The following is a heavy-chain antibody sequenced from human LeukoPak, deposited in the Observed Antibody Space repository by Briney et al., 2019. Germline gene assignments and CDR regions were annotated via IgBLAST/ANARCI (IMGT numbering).Heavy chain of an antibody. CDR3: GRSPFYDRDFDY. CDR2: IYYSGST. Sequence: SETLSLTCTVSGGSISSYYWSWIRQPPGKGLEWIGYIYYSGSTNYNPSLKSRVTISVDTSKNQFSLKLSSVTAADTAVYYCGRSPFYDRDFDYWGQGTLVTVSS. CDR1: GGSISSYY. D-gene: IGHD2/OR15-2a*01. J-gene: IGHJ4*02. V-gene: IGHV4-59*01.